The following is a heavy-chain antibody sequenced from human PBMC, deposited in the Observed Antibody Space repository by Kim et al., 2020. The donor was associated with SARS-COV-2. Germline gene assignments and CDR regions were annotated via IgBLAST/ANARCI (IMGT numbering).Heavy chain of an antibody. CDR2: ISAYNGNT. J-gene: IGHJ4*02. V-gene: IGHV1-18*01. CDR1: GYTFTSYG. CDR3: ARDAAVVRTVFWSY. D-gene: IGHD3-10*01. Sequence: ASVKVSCKASGYTFTSYGISWVRQAPGQGLEWMGWISAYNGNTNYAQKLQGRVTMTTDTSTSTAYMELRSLRSDDTAVYYCARDAAVVRTVFWSYWGQGTLVTVSS.